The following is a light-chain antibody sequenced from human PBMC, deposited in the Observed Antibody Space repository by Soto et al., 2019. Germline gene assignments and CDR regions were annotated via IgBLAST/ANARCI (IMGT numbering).Light chain of an antibody. CDR2: GAS. J-gene: IGKJ1*01. CDR3: QQYGRSPPSWT. CDR1: QSVSSSY. Sequence: ETVLTQSPGTLSLSPGERATPSCRASQSVSSSYLAWYQQKPGQAPRLLIYGASSRATGIPDRFSGSGSGTDFTLTISRLEPEDFAVYYCQQYGRSPPSWTFGQGTKVEIK. V-gene: IGKV3-20*01.